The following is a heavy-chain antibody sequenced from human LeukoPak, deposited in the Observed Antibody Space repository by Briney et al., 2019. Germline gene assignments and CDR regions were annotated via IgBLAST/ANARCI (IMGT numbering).Heavy chain of an antibody. CDR1: GGSVSSGNYY. D-gene: IGHD2-21*02. V-gene: IGHV4-61*01. CDR3: ARGVLTATARWFDP. Sequence: SETLSLTCIVSGGSVSSGNYYWSWIRQPPGKGPEWIGYIYSSGSTNYNPSLKSRVTISVDTSKNQFSLMVSSVTAADTALYYCARGVLTATARWFDPWGQGTLVTVSS. J-gene: IGHJ5*02. CDR2: IYSSGST.